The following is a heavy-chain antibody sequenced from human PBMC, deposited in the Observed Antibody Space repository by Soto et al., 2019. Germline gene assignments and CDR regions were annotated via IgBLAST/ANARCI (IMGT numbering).Heavy chain of an antibody. V-gene: IGHV3-66*01. D-gene: IGHD3-22*01. Sequence: GGSLRLSCAASGFTVSSNYMSWVRQAPGKGLEWVSVIYSGGSTYYADSVKGRFTISRDNSKNTLYLQMNSLRAEDTAVYYCARDRHSYYDTPDAFDIWGQGTMVTVS. CDR2: IYSGGST. CDR3: ARDRHSYYDTPDAFDI. CDR1: GFTVSSNY. J-gene: IGHJ3*02.